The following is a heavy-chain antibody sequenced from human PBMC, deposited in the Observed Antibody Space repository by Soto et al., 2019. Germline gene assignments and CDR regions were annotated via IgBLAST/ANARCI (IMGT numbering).Heavy chain of an antibody. CDR3: ARGGSSSWYYYYGMDV. V-gene: IGHV1-8*01. Sequence: ASVQVSCKASGYTFTSYDINWVRQATGQGLEWMGWMNPNSGNTGYAQKFQGRVTMTRNTSISTAYMELSSLRSEDTAVYYRARGGSSSWYYYYGMDVWGQGTKVTGS. CDR1: GYTFTSYD. J-gene: IGHJ6*02. D-gene: IGHD6-13*01. CDR2: MNPNSGNT.